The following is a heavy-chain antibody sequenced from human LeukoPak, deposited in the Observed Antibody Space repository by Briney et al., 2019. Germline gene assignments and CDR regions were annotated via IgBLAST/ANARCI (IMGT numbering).Heavy chain of an antibody. V-gene: IGHV7-4-1*02. CDR3: ASEGSSGYYYFDY. J-gene: IGHJ4*02. Sequence: ASVKVSCKASGYTFTSYYMHWVRQAPGQGLEWMGWINTNTGNPTYAQGFTGRFVFSLDTSVSTAYLQISSLKAEDTAVYYCASEGSSGYYYFDYWGQGTLVTVSS. CDR2: INTNTGNP. CDR1: GYTFTSYY. D-gene: IGHD3-22*01.